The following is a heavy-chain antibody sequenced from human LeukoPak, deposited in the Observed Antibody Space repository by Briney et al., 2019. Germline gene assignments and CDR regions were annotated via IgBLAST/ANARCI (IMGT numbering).Heavy chain of an antibody. J-gene: IGHJ6*03. CDR2: IKQDGSEK. D-gene: IGHD2-2*01. CDR1: TFLFSSYW. CDR3: ARGSSATQSHYYYYYMDV. V-gene: IGHV3-7*01. Sequence: GGSLRLSCAASTFLFSSYWMTWVRQAPGEGLEWVANIKQDGSEKNYVDSVKGRFTISRDNAKNSLYLQMNSLRAEDTAVYYCARGSSATQSHYYYYYMDVWGRGTTVIVSS.